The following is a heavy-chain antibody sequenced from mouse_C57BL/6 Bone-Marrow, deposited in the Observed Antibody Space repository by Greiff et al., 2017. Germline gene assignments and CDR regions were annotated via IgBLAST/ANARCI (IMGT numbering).Heavy chain of an antibody. D-gene: IGHD5-2*01. J-gene: IGHJ3*01. CDR1: GYTFNGYW. V-gene: IGHV1-9*01. Sequence: QVQLQQSGAELMKPGASVKLSCKATGYTFNGYWIEWVKQRPGHGLEWIGEILPGSGSTNYNEKFKGKATFTADTSSNKDYMQLSSLTTEDSAIYYCAIRNSWFAYWGQGTLVTVSA. CDR2: ILPGSGST. CDR3: AIRNSWFAY.